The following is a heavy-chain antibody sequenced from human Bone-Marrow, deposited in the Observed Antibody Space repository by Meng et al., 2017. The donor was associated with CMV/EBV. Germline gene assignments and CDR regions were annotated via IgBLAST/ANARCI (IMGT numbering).Heavy chain of an antibody. D-gene: IGHD3-9*01. J-gene: IGHJ4*02. CDR2: IFGGGGT. CDR3: ATSPLDWVPVRLDY. Sequence: GSLKISCAASGLTVSSNFMTWVRQAPGKGLEWVSVIFGGGGTNYADSVKGRFAISRDKSTNTLYLQMNSLGPEDSAVYYCATSPLDWVPVRLDYWGQGTLVTVSS. CDR1: GLTVSSNF. V-gene: IGHV3-66*02.